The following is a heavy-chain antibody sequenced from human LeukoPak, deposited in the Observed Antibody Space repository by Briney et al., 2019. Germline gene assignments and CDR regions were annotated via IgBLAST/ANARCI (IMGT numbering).Heavy chain of an antibody. Sequence: SETLSLTCAVYGGSFSGYYWSWIRQPPGKGLEWIGEINHSGSTNYNPSLKSRVTISVDTSKNQFSLKLSSVTAADTAVYYCARKKGPEGLNWFDPWGQGTLVTVSS. CDR1: GGSFSGYY. CDR3: ARKKGPEGLNWFDP. J-gene: IGHJ5*02. V-gene: IGHV4-34*01. CDR2: INHSGST.